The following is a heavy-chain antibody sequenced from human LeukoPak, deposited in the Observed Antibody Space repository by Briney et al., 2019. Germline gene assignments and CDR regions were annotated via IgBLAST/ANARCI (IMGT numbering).Heavy chain of an antibody. CDR1: GFTLSSYW. J-gene: IGHJ4*02. V-gene: IGHV3-74*01. D-gene: IGHD3-3*01. CDR2: INSDGSSI. Sequence: GGSLRLPCAASGFTLSSYWMHWVRQAPGKGLVWVSRINSDGSSISYADSVKGRFTISRDNAKNTLNLQMNSLRAEDTAAYYCASLTNYDFWSGTVDYWGQGTLVTVSS. CDR3: ASLTNYDFWSGTVDY.